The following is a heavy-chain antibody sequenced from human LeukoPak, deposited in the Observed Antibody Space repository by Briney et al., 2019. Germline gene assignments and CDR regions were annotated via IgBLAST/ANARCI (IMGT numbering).Heavy chain of an antibody. CDR3: ARAVPYDFWSGYANWFDP. V-gene: IGHV1-2*02. D-gene: IGHD3-3*01. CDR1: GYTFTGYY. Sequence: ASVKVSCKASGYTFTGYYMHWVRQAPGQGLEWMGWINPNSGGTNYAQKFQGRVTMTRDTSISTAYMELSRLRSDDTAVYYCARAVPYDFWSGYANWFDPWGQGTLVTVSS. J-gene: IGHJ5*02. CDR2: INPNSGGT.